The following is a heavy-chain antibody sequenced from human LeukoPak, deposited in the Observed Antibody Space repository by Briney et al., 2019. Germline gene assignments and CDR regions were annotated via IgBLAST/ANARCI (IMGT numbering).Heavy chain of an antibody. J-gene: IGHJ3*02. CDR2: FDPEDGET. CDR1: GYTLTELS. D-gene: IGHD2-2*01. Sequence: ASVKVSCKVSGYTLTELSMHWVRQAPGKGLEWMGGFDPEDGETIYAQKFQGRVTMTEDTSTDTAYMELSSLRSEDTAVYYCATRIRRYCSSTSCPDAFDIWGQGTMVTVSS. V-gene: IGHV1-24*01. CDR3: ATRIRRYCSSTSCPDAFDI.